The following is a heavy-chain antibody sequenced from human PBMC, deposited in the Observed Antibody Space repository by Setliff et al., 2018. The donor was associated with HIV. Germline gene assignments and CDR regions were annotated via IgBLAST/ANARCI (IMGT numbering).Heavy chain of an antibody. J-gene: IGHJ6*03. D-gene: IGHD2-15*01. CDR3: AKGGGSRAATSSYYYMDV. CDR2: IYHNGST. Sequence: SETLSLTCTVSGGSISIGGYYWGWTRQHPGRGLEWIGYIYHNGSTYYNPSLKSRLIISVDTSKNQFSLKLSSVTAADTAVYYCAKGGGSRAATSSYYYMDVWGKGTTVTVSS. V-gene: IGHV4-31*03. CDR1: GGSISIGGYY.